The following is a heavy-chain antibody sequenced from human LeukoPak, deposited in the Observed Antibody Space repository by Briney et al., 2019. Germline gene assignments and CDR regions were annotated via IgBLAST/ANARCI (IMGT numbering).Heavy chain of an antibody. CDR2: ISSSSSYI. D-gene: IGHD3-10*01. CDR1: GFTFSSYS. CDR3: ARDASSGSYYPLYFDY. V-gene: IGHV3-21*01. Sequence: GGSLRLSCAASGFTFSSYSMNWVRQAPGKGLEWVSSISSSSSYIYYADSVKGRFTISRDNAKNSLYLQMNRLRAEDTAVYYCARDASSGSYYPLYFDYWGQGTLVTVSS. J-gene: IGHJ4*02.